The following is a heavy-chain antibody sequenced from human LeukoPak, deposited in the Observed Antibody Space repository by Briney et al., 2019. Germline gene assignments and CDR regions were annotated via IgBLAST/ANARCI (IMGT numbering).Heavy chain of an antibody. CDR1: GSPFVVYP. CDR3: AKDFGYYYDSSGYFDY. D-gene: IGHD3-22*01. V-gene: IGHV3-9*01. CDR2: ISWNSGSI. J-gene: IGHJ4*02. Sequence: SLGLSWAAPGSPFVVYPCNGARQAPGKGLGWAPVISWNSGSIGYADSVKGRFTISRDNAKNSLYLQMNSLRAEDTALYYCAKDFGYYYDSSGYFDYWGQGTLVTVSS.